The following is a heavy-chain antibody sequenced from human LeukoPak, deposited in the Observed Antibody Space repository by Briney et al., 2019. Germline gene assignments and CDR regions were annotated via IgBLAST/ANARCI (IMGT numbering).Heavy chain of an antibody. Sequence: SVKVSCKASGGTFSSYAISWVRQAPGQGLELRGGVIPIFGTANYAQKFQGRVTITADESTSTAYMELSSLRSEDTAVYYCATSTAGIAVAGTGDDAFDIWGQGTMVTVSS. V-gene: IGHV1-69*13. D-gene: IGHD6-19*01. CDR3: ATSTAGIAVAGTGDDAFDI. CDR1: GGTFSSYA. CDR2: VIPIFGTA. J-gene: IGHJ3*02.